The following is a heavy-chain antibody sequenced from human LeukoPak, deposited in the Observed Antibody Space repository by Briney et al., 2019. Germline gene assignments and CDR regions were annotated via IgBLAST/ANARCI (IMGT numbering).Heavy chain of an antibody. V-gene: IGHV3-21*01. J-gene: IGHJ4*02. CDR3: ARASSSGYSRFDY. CDR2: ISSSSSYI. CDR1: GFTFSSYS. Sequence: GGSLRLSCAASGFTFSSYSMNWVRQAPGKGLEWVSSISSSSSYIYYADSVKGRFTISRDNAKNSLYLQTNSLRAEDTAVYYCARASSSGYSRFDYWGQGTLVTASS. D-gene: IGHD3-22*01.